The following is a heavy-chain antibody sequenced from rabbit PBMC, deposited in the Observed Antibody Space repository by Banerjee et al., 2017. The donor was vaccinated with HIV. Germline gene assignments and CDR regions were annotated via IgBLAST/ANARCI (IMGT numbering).Heavy chain of an antibody. CDR2: T. D-gene: IGHD2-1*01. CDR3: ARDAAGWNGDAANL. J-gene: IGHJ4*01. V-gene: IGHV1S40*01. Sequence: TYYASWAKGRFTISKTSSTTVTLQMTSLTAADTATYFCARDAAGWNGDAANLWGQGTLVTVS.